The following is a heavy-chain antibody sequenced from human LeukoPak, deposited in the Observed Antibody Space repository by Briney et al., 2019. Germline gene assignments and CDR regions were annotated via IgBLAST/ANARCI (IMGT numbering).Heavy chain of an antibody. CDR1: GYTLTELS. Sequence: ASVKVSCKVSGYTLTELSMHWVRQAPGKGLEWMGGFDPEDGETIYAQKFQGRVTMTEDTSTDTAYMELSSLRSEDTAVYYCATDLLGYSSSWYTRQGFDYRGQGTLVTVSS. V-gene: IGHV1-24*01. D-gene: IGHD6-13*01. CDR2: FDPEDGET. J-gene: IGHJ4*02. CDR3: ATDLLGYSSSWYTRQGFDY.